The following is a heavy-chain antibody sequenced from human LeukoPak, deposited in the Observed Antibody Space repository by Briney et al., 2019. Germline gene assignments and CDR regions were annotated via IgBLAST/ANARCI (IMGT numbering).Heavy chain of an antibody. V-gene: IGHV4-34*01. CDR3: ARHSGRQWWSLRGGWFDP. CDR2: INHSGGT. D-gene: IGHD2-15*01. J-gene: IGHJ5*02. Sequence: PSETLSLTCAVYGGSFSGYYWSWIRQPPGKGLEWIGEINHSGGTNYNPSLKSRVTISVDTSKNQFSLKLSSVTAADTAVYYCARHSGRQWWSLRGGWFDPWGQGTLVTVSS. CDR1: GGSFSGYY.